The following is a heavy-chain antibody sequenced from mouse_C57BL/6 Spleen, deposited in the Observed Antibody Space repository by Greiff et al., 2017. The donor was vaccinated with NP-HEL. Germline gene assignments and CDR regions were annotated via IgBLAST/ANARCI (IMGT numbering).Heavy chain of an antibody. CDR2: IDPSDSET. D-gene: IGHD2-4*01. J-gene: IGHJ4*01. CDR3: ARTREGLRRGAMDY. CDR1: GYTFTSYW. V-gene: IGHV1-52*01. Sequence: VQLQQPGAELVRPGSSVKLSCKASGYTFTSYWMHWVKQRPIQGLEWIGNIDPSDSETHYNQKFKDKATLTVDKSSSTAYMQLSRLTSEDSAVYYCARTREGLRRGAMDYWGQGTSVTVSS.